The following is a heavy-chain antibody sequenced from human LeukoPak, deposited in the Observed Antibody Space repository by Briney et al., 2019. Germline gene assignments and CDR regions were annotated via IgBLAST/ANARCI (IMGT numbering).Heavy chain of an antibody. V-gene: IGHV4-59*12. D-gene: IGHD5-18*01. CDR2: IYYSGST. Sequence: SETLSLTCIVSGGSISSYHWSWIRQPPGKGLEWIGYIYYSGSTKYNPSLKSRVTISVDTSKNQFSLKLSSVTAADTAVYYCARSVYSYGFTVYFDYWGQGTLVTVSS. CDR3: ARSVYSYGFTVYFDY. J-gene: IGHJ4*02. CDR1: GGSISSYH.